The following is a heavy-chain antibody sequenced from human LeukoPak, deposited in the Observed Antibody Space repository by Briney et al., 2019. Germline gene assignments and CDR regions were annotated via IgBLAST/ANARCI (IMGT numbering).Heavy chain of an antibody. Sequence: SETLSLTCSVSGGSISRNEYYWGWVRLPPGKGLEWIGNIYYLGTTYYSPSLKSRVTLSVDTSKNQFSLKLSSVTAADTAVYYCARCVVVVAATPWFDPWGQGTLVTVSS. J-gene: IGHJ5*02. D-gene: IGHD2-15*01. CDR2: IYYLGTT. CDR3: ARCVVVVAATPWFDP. CDR1: GGSISRNEYY. V-gene: IGHV4-39*07.